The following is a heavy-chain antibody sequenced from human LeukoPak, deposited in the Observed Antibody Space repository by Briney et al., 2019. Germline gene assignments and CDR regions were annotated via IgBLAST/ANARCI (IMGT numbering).Heavy chain of an antibody. Sequence: ASVKVSCKASGYTFTSYAMHWVRQAPGQRLEWMGWINAGNGNTKYSQKFQGRVTITRDTSASTAYMELSSLRSEDTAVYYCARDGNGGNYYFNYWGQGTLVTVSS. CDR3: ARDGNGGNYYFNY. D-gene: IGHD4-23*01. CDR2: INAGNGNT. J-gene: IGHJ4*02. CDR1: GYTFTSYA. V-gene: IGHV1-3*01.